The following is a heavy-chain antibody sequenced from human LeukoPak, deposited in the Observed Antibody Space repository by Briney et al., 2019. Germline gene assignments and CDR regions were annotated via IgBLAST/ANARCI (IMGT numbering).Heavy chain of an antibody. Sequence: GGSLRLSCAASGFTFGSYGMHWVRQAPGKGLEWVAVISYGGSNKYYADSVKGRFTISRDNSKNTLYLQMNSLRAEDTAVYYCANTGPSAAINYYNYYGMDVWGQGTTVTVSS. V-gene: IGHV3-30*18. D-gene: IGHD2-2*01. CDR3: ANTGPSAAINYYNYYGMDV. CDR1: GFTFGSYG. J-gene: IGHJ6*02. CDR2: ISYGGSNK.